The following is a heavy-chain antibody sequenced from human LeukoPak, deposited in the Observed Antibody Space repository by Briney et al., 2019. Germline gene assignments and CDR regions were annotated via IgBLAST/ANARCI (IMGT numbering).Heavy chain of an antibody. CDR1: GGSISSGSYY. CDR3: ARRKRGYSYGTSFDY. CDR2: IYYSGST. Sequence: SETLSLTCTVSGGSISSGSYYWGWTRQPPGKGLEWIGSIYYSGSTYYNPSLKSRVTISVDTSKNQFSLKLSSVTAADTAVYYCARRKRGYSYGTSFDYWGQGTLVTVSS. J-gene: IGHJ4*02. V-gene: IGHV4-39*07. D-gene: IGHD5-18*01.